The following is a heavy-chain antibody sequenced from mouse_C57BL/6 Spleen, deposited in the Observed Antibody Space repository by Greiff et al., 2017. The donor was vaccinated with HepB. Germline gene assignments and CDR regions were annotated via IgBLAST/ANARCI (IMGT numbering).Heavy chain of an antibody. CDR1: GFTFTDYY. CDR2: IRNKANGYTT. CDR3: ARSFSTGTGWYFDV. Sequence: EVKLMESGGGLVQPGGSLSLSCAASGFTFTDYYMSWVRQPPGKALEWLGFIRNKANGYTTEYSASVKGRFTISRDNSQSILYLQMDALRAEDSATYYCARSFSTGTGWYFDVWGTGTTVTVSS. D-gene: IGHD4-1*02. J-gene: IGHJ1*03. V-gene: IGHV7-3*01.